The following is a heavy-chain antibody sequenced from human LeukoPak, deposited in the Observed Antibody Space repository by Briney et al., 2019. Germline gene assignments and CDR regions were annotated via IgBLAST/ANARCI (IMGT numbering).Heavy chain of an antibody. J-gene: IGHJ4*02. V-gene: IGHV3-48*04. CDR1: GFTFSSYS. CDR2: ISSSSSTI. CDR3: ARQRRYCSGDNRYQRTFGY. Sequence: GGSLRLSCAASGFTFSSYSMNWVRQAPGKGLEWVSYISSSSSTIYYADSVKGRFTISRDNAKNSLYLQMNSLRAEDTAVYYCARQRRYCSGDNRYQRTFGYWGQGTLVTVSS. D-gene: IGHD2-15*01.